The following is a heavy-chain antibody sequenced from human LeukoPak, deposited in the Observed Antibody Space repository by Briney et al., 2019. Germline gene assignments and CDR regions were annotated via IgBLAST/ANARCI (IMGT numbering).Heavy chain of an antibody. V-gene: IGHV1-2*02. CDR1: EYTFTGYY. J-gene: IGHJ3*02. CDR3: ARAGITMVRGVIWFAFDI. Sequence: ASVKVSCKASEYTFTGYYMHWVRQAPGQGLEWMGWINPNSGGTNYAQKFQGRVTMTRDTSISTAYMELSRLRSDDTAVYYCARAGITMVRGVIWFAFDIWGQGTMVTVSS. CDR2: INPNSGGT. D-gene: IGHD3-10*01.